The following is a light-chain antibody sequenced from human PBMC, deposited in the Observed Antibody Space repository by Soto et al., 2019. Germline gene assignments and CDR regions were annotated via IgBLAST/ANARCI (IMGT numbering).Light chain of an antibody. V-gene: IGKV3-15*01. J-gene: IGKJ1*01. CDR3: QQYNNWLGT. CDR1: QSVSSN. Sequence: EIVMTQSPATLSVSPGERATLSCRASQSVSSNLAWYQQKPGQAPRLLIYGASTRATCIPARFSGSGSGTEFTLTISSLQSEDFAVYYCQQYNNWLGTFGQGTKV. CDR2: GAS.